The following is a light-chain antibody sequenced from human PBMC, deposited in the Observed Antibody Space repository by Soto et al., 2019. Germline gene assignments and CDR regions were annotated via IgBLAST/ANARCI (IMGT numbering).Light chain of an antibody. CDR2: TAS. V-gene: IGKV1-39*01. Sequence: DIQMTQSPSSLSASVGDRVTIACRASRNISVFLNWYQHKAGKAPKLLIYTASSLESGVPSRISGGGSGTEFTLTISSLQPDDFATYYCQQTYSTLVTFGPGTKVDIK. CDR1: RNISVF. J-gene: IGKJ3*01. CDR3: QQTYSTLVT.